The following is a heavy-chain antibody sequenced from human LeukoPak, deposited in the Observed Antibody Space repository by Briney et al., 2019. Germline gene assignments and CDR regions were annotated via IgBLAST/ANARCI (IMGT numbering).Heavy chain of an antibody. D-gene: IGHD3-10*01. CDR3: ARPKRGFGEFIFFDY. V-gene: IGHV3-23*01. CDR2: ISDSGSGT. J-gene: IGHJ4*02. Sequence: PGGSLRLSCAASGFTFGTSAMTWVRQAPGKGLEWVSTISDSGSGTYFADSVKGRFTISRDNSKNSLYLQMNSLRAEDTAVYYCARPKRGFGEFIFFDYWGQGTLVTVSS. CDR1: GFTFGTSA.